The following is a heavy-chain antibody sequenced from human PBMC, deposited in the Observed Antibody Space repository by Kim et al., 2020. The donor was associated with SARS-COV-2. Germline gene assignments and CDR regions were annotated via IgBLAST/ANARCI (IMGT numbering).Heavy chain of an antibody. V-gene: IGHV4-59*01. CDR3: ARDRVTTGYGMDV. D-gene: IGHD4-17*01. Sequence: SNPSLKSRVTISGDTSKNQFSLKLSSVTAADSAVYYCARDRVTTGYGMDVWGQGTTVTVSS. J-gene: IGHJ6*02.